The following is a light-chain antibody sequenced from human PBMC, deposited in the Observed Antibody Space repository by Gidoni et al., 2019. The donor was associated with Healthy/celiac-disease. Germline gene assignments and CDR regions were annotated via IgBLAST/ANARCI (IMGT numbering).Light chain of an antibody. Sequence: DIQITQSPSTLSASVGDRVTITCRASQSISSWLAWYRQKPGKAPKLLIYKASSLESGVPSRFSGSGSGTEFTLTISRLQPDDFATYYCQQYNSYQYTFGQGTKLEIK. CDR2: KAS. V-gene: IGKV1-5*03. J-gene: IGKJ2*01. CDR1: QSISSW. CDR3: QQYNSYQYT.